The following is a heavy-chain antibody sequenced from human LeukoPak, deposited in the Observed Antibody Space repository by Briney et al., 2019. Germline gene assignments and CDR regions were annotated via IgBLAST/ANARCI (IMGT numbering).Heavy chain of an antibody. CDR2: IYYSGST. CDR3: ARGLRPTYYDDYNWFDP. V-gene: IGHV4-61*01. Sequence: SETLSLTCTVSGGSINGNSYYWSWIRQPPGKGLEWIGYIYYSGSTNYNPSLKSRVTISVDTSKNQFSLKLSSVTAADTAVYYCARGLRPTYYDDYNWFDPWGQGTLVTVSS. D-gene: IGHD3-3*01. CDR1: GGSINGNSYY. J-gene: IGHJ5*02.